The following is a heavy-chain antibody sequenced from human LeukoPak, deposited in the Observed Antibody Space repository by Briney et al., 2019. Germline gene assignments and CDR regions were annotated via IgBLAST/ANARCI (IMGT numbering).Heavy chain of an antibody. D-gene: IGHD4-17*01. CDR1: GGSISTSSYY. CDR3: ARVVTTGSYFDY. J-gene: IGHJ4*02. V-gene: IGHV4-39*07. CDR2: IYYSGST. Sequence: SETLSLTCSVSGGSISTSSYYWAWIRQPPGKGLEWIGSIYYSGSTYYTPSLKSRVTISLDTSKNQFSLKLSSVTAADTAVYYCARVVTTGSYFDYWGQGTLVTVSS.